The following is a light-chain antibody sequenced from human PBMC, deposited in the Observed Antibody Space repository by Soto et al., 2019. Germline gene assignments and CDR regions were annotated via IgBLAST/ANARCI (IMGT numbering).Light chain of an antibody. CDR3: MQGTHWPLS. V-gene: IGKV2-30*01. Sequence: DVVMTQSPLSLPVTLGQPASISCRSSQSLVYSDGNTYLNWFQQRPDQSPRHLIYKVSNRDSGVPDRFSGSGSGTDFTLKISRVEAEDVGVYYCMQGTHWPLSFGQGTKVEIK. CDR2: KVS. CDR1: QSLVYSDGNTY. J-gene: IGKJ1*01.